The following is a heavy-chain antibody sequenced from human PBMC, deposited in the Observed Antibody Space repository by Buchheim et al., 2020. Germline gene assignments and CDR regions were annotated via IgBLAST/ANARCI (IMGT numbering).Heavy chain of an antibody. CDR2: IIPILGIA. V-gene: IGHV1-69*04. J-gene: IGHJ4*02. Sequence: QVQLVQSGAEVKKPGSSVKVSCKASGGTFSSYAISWVRQAPGQGLEWMGRIIPILGIANYAQKFQGRVTLTADKSTTPAYLELSSLRSEDTAVYYCASLTKYYYDSSGLDYWGQGTL. CDR1: GGTFSSYA. D-gene: IGHD3-22*01. CDR3: ASLTKYYYDSSGLDY.